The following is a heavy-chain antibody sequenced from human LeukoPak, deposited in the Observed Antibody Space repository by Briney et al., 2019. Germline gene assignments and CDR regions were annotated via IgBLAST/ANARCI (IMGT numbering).Heavy chain of an antibody. CDR2: IRSKAYGGTT. V-gene: IGHV3-49*03. CDR1: GFTFSDYY. J-gene: IGHJ3*02. D-gene: IGHD3-22*01. Sequence: PGGSLRLSCAASGFTFSDYYMSWIRQAPGKGLEWVGFIRSKAYGGTTEYAASVKGRFTISRDDSKSIAYLQMNSLKTEDTAVYYCTRDWYYYDSLDIWGQGTMVTVSS. CDR3: TRDWYYYDSLDI.